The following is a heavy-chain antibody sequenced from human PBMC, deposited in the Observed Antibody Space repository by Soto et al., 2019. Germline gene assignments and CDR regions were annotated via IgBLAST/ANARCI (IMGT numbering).Heavy chain of an antibody. CDR3: ARGIYCTLDICYTWYYYVDV. D-gene: IGHD2-2*02. Sequence: DVQLVESGGGLVKPGGSLRLSCTVSGFTFSNYTMDWVRQAPGKGLELVSSISSGSNYIYYADSVKGRFTISRNNAKNSLYLQMNSLRAEDTAVFYCARGIYCTLDICYTWYYYVDVWGKGTTVTVSS. V-gene: IGHV3-21*01. CDR2: ISSGSNYI. CDR1: GFTFSNYT. J-gene: IGHJ6*03.